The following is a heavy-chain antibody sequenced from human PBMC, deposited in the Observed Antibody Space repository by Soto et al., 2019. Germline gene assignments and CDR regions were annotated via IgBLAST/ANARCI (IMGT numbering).Heavy chain of an antibody. D-gene: IGHD6-6*01. CDR3: ASRRSLSSSREIDY. CDR2: IYHSGST. Sequence: PSETLSLTCAVSSGSISSSNWWSWVRQPPGKGLEWIGEIYHSGSTNYNPSLKSRVTISVDKSKNQFSLKLSSVTAADTAVYYCASRRSLSSSREIDYWGQGTLVTVSS. CDR1: SGSISSSNW. V-gene: IGHV4-4*02. J-gene: IGHJ4*02.